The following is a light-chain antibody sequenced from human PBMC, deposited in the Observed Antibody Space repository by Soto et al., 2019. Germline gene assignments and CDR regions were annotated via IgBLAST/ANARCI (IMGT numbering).Light chain of an antibody. Sequence: EIVLTQSPATLSLSPGERATLSCGASQSVTSSHLVWYQQKPGLAPRLLIYDASSRATGIPDRFSGSGSGTDVTLTISRLEPEDFAVYHCQQYGSSPLTCGQGTRLEIK. CDR1: QSVTSSH. CDR3: QQYGSSPLT. V-gene: IGKV3D-20*01. J-gene: IGKJ5*01. CDR2: DAS.